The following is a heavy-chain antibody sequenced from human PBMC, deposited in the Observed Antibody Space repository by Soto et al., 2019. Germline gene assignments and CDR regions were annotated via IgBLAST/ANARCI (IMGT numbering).Heavy chain of an antibody. CDR1: GYTFTSYG. D-gene: IGHD4-4*01. CDR3: ARGGDYRNDGGPPGYGMDV. J-gene: IGHJ6*02. CDR2: ISAYNGNT. Sequence: SVQVSCKASGYTFTSYGISWVRQAPGQGLEWMGWISAYNGNTNYAQKLQGRVTMTTDTSTSTAYMELRSLRSDDTAVYYCARGGDYRNDGGPPGYGMDVWGQATTVTVSS. V-gene: IGHV1-18*04.